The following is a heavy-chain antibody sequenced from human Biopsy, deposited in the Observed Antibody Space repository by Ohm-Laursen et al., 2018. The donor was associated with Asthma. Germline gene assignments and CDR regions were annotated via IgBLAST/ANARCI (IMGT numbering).Heavy chain of an antibody. CDR2: HDHEEGGT. V-gene: IGHV1-24*01. D-gene: IGHD4-17*01. CDR1: GYSLTDLS. CDR3: ASDFPKDYVRYNFQF. Sequence: VASVKVSCKISGYSLTDLSMHWVRQAPGQGLEWMGGHDHEEGGTVNARRFQGRVTMTEDTSTDTAYMEQSSLSSDDTAVYYCASDFPKDYVRYNFQFWGQGTLVTVSS. J-gene: IGHJ4*02.